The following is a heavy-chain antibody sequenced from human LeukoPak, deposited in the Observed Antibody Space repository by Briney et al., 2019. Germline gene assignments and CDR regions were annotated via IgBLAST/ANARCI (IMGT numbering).Heavy chain of an antibody. CDR1: GGSINNYY. CDR2: IHSSGST. D-gene: IGHD3-3*01. CDR3: ASDMRGRIILDAFDI. V-gene: IGHV4-4*07. Sequence: PSETLSLTCIVSGGSINNYYWSWIRQPAGKGLEWIGRIHSSGSTSYNPSLKSRVVMSVDTSKNQFSLRLTSVTAADTALYYGASDMRGRIILDAFDIWGQGTMVTVSS. J-gene: IGHJ3*02.